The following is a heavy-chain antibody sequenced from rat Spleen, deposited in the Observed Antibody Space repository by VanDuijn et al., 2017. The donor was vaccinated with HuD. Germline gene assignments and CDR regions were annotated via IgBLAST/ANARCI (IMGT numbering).Heavy chain of an antibody. D-gene: IGHD1-10*01. CDR1: GFTFSNYD. V-gene: IGHV5-25*01. J-gene: IGHJ3*01. CDR2: ITNTGGST. Sequence: EVHLVESGGGLVQPGRSMKLSCAASGFTFSNYDMAWVRQAPTKGLEWVASITNTGGSTYYPDSVKGRFTISRDNAKSTLYLQMNSLRSEDTATYYCTRGQLPFAYWGQGTLVTVSS. CDR3: TRGQLPFAY.